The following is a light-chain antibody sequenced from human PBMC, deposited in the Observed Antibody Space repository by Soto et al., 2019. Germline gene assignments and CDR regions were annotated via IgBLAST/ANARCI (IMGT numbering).Light chain of an antibody. CDR3: QVWDSSSAHPDWV. Sequence: SYELTQPPSVSVAPGKTATITCGGNNIGSESVHWYQQKPGQAPVLVIYYDSDRPSGIPERFSGSNSGNTATLTISRVEAGDEADDYCQVWDSSSAHPDWVFGGGTKLTVL. CDR1: NIGSES. V-gene: IGLV3-21*04. J-gene: IGLJ3*02. CDR2: YDS.